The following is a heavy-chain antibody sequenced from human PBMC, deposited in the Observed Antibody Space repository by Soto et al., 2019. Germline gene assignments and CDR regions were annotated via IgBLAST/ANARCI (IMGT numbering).Heavy chain of an antibody. CDR3: APYCSGGSCYFDY. J-gene: IGHJ4*02. Sequence: GGSLRLSCAASGFTFSSYAMSWVRQAPGKGLEWVSAISGSGGSTYYADSVKGRFTISRDNSKNTLYLQMNSLRAEDTAVYYCAPYCSGGSCYFDYWGQGTLVTVSS. D-gene: IGHD2-15*01. CDR1: GFTFSSYA. V-gene: IGHV3-23*01. CDR2: ISGSGGST.